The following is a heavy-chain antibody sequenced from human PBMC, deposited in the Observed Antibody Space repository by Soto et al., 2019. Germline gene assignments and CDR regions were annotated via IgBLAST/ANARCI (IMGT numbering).Heavy chain of an antibody. J-gene: IGHJ6*02. Sequence: EVQLVESGGGLVKPGGSLRLSCAASGFTFSSYSMNWVRQAPGKGLEWVSSISSSSSYIYYADSVKGRFTISRDNAKNSLYLQMNSLRAEDTAVYYCARELVPAITHYYYGMDVWGQGTTVTVSS. V-gene: IGHV3-21*01. D-gene: IGHD2-2*01. CDR1: GFTFSSYS. CDR3: ARELVPAITHYYYGMDV. CDR2: ISSSSSYI.